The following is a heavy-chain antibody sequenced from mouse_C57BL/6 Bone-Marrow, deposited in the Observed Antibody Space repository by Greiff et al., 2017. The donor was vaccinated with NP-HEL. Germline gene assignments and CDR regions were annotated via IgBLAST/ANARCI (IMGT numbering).Heavy chain of an antibody. CDR2: ISDGGSYT. CDR3: ARDPYYYGIYFDV. V-gene: IGHV5-4*01. J-gene: IGHJ1*03. CDR1: GFTFSSYA. Sequence: DVMLVESGGGLVKPGGSLKLSCAASGFTFSSYAMSWVRQTPEKRLEWVATISDGGSYTYYPDNVKGRFTISRDNAKNNLYLQMSHLKSEDTAMYYCARDPYYYGIYFDVWGTGTTVTVSS. D-gene: IGHD1-1*01.